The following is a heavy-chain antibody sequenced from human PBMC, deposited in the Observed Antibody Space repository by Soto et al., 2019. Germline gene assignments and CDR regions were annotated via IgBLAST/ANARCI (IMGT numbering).Heavy chain of an antibody. CDR2: IYYSGTT. CDR3: ATLRGVWSY. V-gene: IGHV4-39*01. D-gene: IGHD3-3*01. Sequence: QLQLQESGPGLVKPSETLSLTCTVSGASISSSNYYWGWIRQPPGKGLEWIGSIYYSGTTYYNPSLKSRVTISVDTSKSQFSLKLTSVTAADTAVYYCATLRGVWSYWGQGTLVTVSS. J-gene: IGHJ4*02. CDR1: GASISSSNYY.